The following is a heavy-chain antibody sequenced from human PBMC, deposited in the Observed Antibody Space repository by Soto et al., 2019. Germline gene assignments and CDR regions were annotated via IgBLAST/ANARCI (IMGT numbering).Heavy chain of an antibody. V-gene: IGHV4-59*06. D-gene: IGHD2-8*01. CDR1: GGSFSGYY. CDR3: AKNGQPPYYYYGMDV. J-gene: IGHJ6*02. CDR2: IYYSGST. Sequence: SETLSLTCAVYGGSFSGYYWTWIRQPPGKGLEWIGYIYYSGSTYYNPSLKSRVTISVDTSKNQFSLKLSSVTAADTAIYYCAKNGQPPYYYYGMDVWGQGTTVTVSS.